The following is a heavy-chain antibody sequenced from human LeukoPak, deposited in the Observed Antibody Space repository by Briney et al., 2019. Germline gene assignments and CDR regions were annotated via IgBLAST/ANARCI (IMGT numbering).Heavy chain of an antibody. V-gene: IGHV3-74*01. CDR1: GFTFSSYW. J-gene: IGHJ5*02. D-gene: IGHD3-10*01. CDR2: INSDGSST. Sequence: GGSLRLSCAASGFTFSSYWMHWVRQAPGKGLVWVSRINSDGSSTSYADSAKGRFTISRDNAKNTLYLQMNSLRAEDTAVYYCARVLGSGRVRWFDPWGQGTLVTVSS. CDR3: ARVLGSGRVRWFDP.